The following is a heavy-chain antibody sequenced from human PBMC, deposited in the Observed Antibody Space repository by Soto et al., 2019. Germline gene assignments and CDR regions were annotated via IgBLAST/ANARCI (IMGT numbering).Heavy chain of an antibody. CDR1: GGTFRSYA. D-gene: IGHD3-10*01. CDR2: IIPIFGTA. V-gene: IGHV1-69*12. J-gene: IGHJ6*02. CDR3: ARTLRGVIKPRYYYYYGMDV. Sequence: QVQLVQSGAEVKKPGSSVKVSCKASGGTFRSYAISWVRQAPGQGLEWMGGIIPIFGTANYAQKFQGRVTITADESTSTAYMELSSLRSEDTAVYYCARTLRGVIKPRYYYYYGMDVWGQGTTVTVSS.